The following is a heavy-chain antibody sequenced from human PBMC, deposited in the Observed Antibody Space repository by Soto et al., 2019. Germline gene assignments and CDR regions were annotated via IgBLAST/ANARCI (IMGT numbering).Heavy chain of an antibody. D-gene: IGHD3-22*01. CDR1: GFSLSTSGVG. CDR3: AHRIGVTWLLRNFDY. J-gene: IGHJ4*02. Sequence: SGPTLVKPTQTLTLTCTFSGFSLSTSGVGVGWIRQPPGKALEWLALIYWNDDKRYSPSLKSRLTITKDTSKNQVVLTMTNMDPVDTATYYCAHRIGVTWLLRNFDYWGQGTLVTVSS. V-gene: IGHV2-5*01. CDR2: IYWNDDK.